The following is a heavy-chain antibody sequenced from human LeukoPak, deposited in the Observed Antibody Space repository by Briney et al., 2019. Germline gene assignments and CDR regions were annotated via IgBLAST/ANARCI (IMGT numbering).Heavy chain of an antibody. CDR2: INNDGGTT. Sequence: GGSLRLSCAASGFTFSSYWMHWVRQTPGMGLEWVSYINNDGGTTSYSDSVKGRFTISRDNAKNTLYLQMDSLRAEDTAVYYCAELGITMIGGVWGKGTTVTISS. D-gene: IGHD3-10*02. J-gene: IGHJ6*04. CDR3: AELGITMIGGV. V-gene: IGHV3-74*01. CDR1: GFTFSSYW.